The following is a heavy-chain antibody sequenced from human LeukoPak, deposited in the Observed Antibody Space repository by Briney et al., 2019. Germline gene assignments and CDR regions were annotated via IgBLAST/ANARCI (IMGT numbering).Heavy chain of an antibody. CDR1: GFIFSSYS. CDR3: EITGDWYSSQTWFDP. J-gene: IGHJ5*02. V-gene: IGHV3-21*01. Sequence: PGGSLRLSCAASGFIFSSYSMTWVRQAPGKGLEWVSSISSSSSYVYYEDSVKGQFTTARDNAKNSLYLQMNSLRAEDTAVYYCEITGDWYSSQTWFDPWGQGTLVTVSS. CDR2: ISSSSSYV. D-gene: IGHD6-13*01.